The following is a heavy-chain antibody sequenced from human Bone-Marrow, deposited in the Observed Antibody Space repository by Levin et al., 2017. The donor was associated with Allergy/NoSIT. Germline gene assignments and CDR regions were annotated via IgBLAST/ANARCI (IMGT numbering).Heavy chain of an antibody. CDR3: VKERSRGYYTFDY. CDR2: MSYDGSNT. V-gene: IGHV3-30*04. D-gene: IGHD1-26*01. J-gene: IGHJ4*02. Sequence: GGSLRLSCAASGFTFSSSAMNWVRQVPGKGLECVAVMSYDGSNTYYADSVKGRFTVSRDTSKNTLYLQMNSLRAEDTAVYYCVKERSRGYYTFDYWGQGTLVTVSS. CDR1: GFTFSSSA.